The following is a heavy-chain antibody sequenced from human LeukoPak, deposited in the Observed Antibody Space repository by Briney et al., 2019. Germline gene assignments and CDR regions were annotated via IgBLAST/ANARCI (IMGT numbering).Heavy chain of an antibody. D-gene: IGHD3-10*01. CDR1: GFTFSSYS. CDR2: ISSSSSYI. CDR3: ARGVGGFEIWFDP. J-gene: IGHJ5*02. V-gene: IGHV3-21*01. Sequence: PGGSLTLSCAASGFTFSSYSMNWVRQAPGKGMEWVSSISSSSSYIYYADSVKGRFTISRDNAKSSLYLQMRSLRAEDMAVYYCARGVGGFEIWFDPWGEGRLVTVSA.